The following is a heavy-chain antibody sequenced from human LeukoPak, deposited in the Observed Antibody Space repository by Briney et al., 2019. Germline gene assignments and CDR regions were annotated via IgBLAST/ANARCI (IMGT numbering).Heavy chain of an antibody. CDR1: GDSMSSGRYY. V-gene: IGHV4-61*02. D-gene: IGHD1-14*01. CDR2: IYTSGSN. Sequence: SQTLSLTRTVSGDSMSSGRYYWNWIRQPAGKGLEWIGRIYTSGSNNYNPSLKSRVTISLDATKKQFSLKLTSVTAADSAVYYCARGNPLDYWGQGTLVTVSS. J-gene: IGHJ4*02. CDR3: ARGNPLDY.